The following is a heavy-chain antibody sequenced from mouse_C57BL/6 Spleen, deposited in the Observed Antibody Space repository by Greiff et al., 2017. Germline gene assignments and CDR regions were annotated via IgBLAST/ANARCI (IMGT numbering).Heavy chain of an antibody. CDR1: GYTFTSYT. CDR3: ARDGDGYYHY. Sequence: VQLQQSGAELARPGASVKMSCKASGYTFTSYTMHWVKQRPGQGLEWIGYINPSSGYTKYNQKFKDKATVTADKSSSTAYMQLSSLTSADSAVYYCARDGDGYYHYWGQGTTLTVSS. CDR2: INPSSGYT. J-gene: IGHJ2*01. D-gene: IGHD2-3*01. V-gene: IGHV1-4*01.